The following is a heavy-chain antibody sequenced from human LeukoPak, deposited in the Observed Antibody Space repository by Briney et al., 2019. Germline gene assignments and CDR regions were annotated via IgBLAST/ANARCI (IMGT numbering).Heavy chain of an antibody. Sequence: GGSLRPSCAASGFTFSSYAMHWVRQAPGKGLEYVSGISSNGGSTYYANSVKGRFTISRDNSKNIVKLQMGSLRVEDTAVYHCARMTLYGSGTVDWGQGILVTVSS. J-gene: IGHJ4*02. D-gene: IGHD3-10*01. CDR2: ISSNGGST. V-gene: IGHV3-64*01. CDR1: GFTFSSYA. CDR3: ARMTLYGSGTVD.